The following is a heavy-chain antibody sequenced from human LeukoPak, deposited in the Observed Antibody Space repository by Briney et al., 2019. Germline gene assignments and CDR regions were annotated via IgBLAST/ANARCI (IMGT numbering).Heavy chain of an antibody. V-gene: IGHV3-21*01. CDR3: ARGAVAGHNWFDP. CDR1: GFTLSSYS. Sequence: PGGSLRLSCAASGFTLSSYSMNWVRQAPGKGLEWVSSISSSSSYIYYADSVKGRFTISRDNAKNSLYLQMNSLRAEDTAVYYCARGAVAGHNWFDPWGQGTLVTVSS. J-gene: IGHJ5*02. D-gene: IGHD6-19*01. CDR2: ISSSSSYI.